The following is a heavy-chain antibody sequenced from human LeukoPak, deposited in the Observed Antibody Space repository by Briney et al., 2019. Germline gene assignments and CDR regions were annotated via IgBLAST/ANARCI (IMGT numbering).Heavy chain of an antibody. J-gene: IGHJ3*02. CDR3: ARLRALSGHRGAFDI. CDR1: GDSISNHIYY. D-gene: IGHD5/OR15-5a*01. V-gene: IGHV4-39*01. CDR2: VYYTGNA. Sequence: SETLSLTCAVSGDSISNHIYYWDWIRQTPGKGLEWIGAVYYTGNAYYNPSLRSRVTISVDTSDNRFSLHLSSVNAADTAIYYCARLRALSGHRGAFDIWGQGTLVTVSS.